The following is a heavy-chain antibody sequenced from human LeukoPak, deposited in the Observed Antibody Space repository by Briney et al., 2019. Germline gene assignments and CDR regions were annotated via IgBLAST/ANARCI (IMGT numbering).Heavy chain of an antibody. CDR1: GGSISSYY. V-gene: IGHV4-59*12. D-gene: IGHD3-3*01. CDR2: IYYSGST. J-gene: IGHJ6*03. Sequence: SETLSLTCTVSGGSISSYYWSWIRQPPGKGLEWIGYIYYSGSTNYNPSLKSRVTISVDTSKNQFSLKLSSVTAEDTAVYYCARADGPYDFWSGSYYYMDVWGKGTTVTVSS. CDR3: ARADGPYDFWSGSYYYMDV.